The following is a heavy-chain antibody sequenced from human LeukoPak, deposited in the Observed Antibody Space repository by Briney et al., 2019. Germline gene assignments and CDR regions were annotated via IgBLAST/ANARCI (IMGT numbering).Heavy chain of an antibody. CDR3: AKDPRWIQLWLHSLFDY. Sequence: GGSLRLSCVASGFTFDDYAMHWVRQAPGKGLEWVSGISWNSGSIGYADSVKGRFTISRDNAKNSLYLQMNSLRAEDTAVYYCAKDPRWIQLWLHSLFDYWGQGTLVTVSS. D-gene: IGHD5-18*01. CDR1: GFTFDDYA. CDR2: ISWNSGSI. V-gene: IGHV3-9*01. J-gene: IGHJ4*02.